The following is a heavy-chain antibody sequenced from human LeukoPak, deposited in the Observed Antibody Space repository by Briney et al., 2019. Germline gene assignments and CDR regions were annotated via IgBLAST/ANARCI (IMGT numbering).Heavy chain of an antibody. Sequence: SVKVSCKASGGTFSSYAINWVRQAPGQGLEWMGGIIPIFGTANYAQKFQGRVTITTDESTSTAYMELSSLRSEDTAVYYCARGQYDYVWGDYYYYYMDVWGKGTTVTVSS. V-gene: IGHV1-69*05. D-gene: IGHD3-16*01. CDR1: GGTFSSYA. CDR3: ARGQYDYVWGDYYYYYMDV. CDR2: IIPIFGTA. J-gene: IGHJ6*03.